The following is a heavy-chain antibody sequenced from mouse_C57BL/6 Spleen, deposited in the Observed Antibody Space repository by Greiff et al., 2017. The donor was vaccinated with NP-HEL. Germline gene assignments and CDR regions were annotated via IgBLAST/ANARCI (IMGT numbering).Heavy chain of an antibody. V-gene: IGHV1-63*01. J-gene: IGHJ3*01. D-gene: IGHD3-2*02. CDR2: IYPGGGYT. CDR1: GYPFTNYW. CDR3: ARRAQAREAWFAY. Sequence: VQLQQSGAELVRPGTSVKMSCKASGYPFTNYWIGWAKQRPGHGLEWIGDIYPGGGYTNYNEKFKGKATLTADKSSSTAYMQFSSLTSEDSAIYYCARRAQAREAWFAYWGQGTLVTVSA.